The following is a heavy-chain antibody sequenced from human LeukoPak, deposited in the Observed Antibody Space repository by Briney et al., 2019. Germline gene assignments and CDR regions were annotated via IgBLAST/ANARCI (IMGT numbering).Heavy chain of an antibody. Sequence: GYIYYSGSTYYNPSLKSRVTISVDTSKNQFSLKLSSVTAADTAVYYCARARIAAHYYGMDVWGQGTTVTVSS. CDR2: IYYSGST. J-gene: IGHJ6*02. V-gene: IGHV4-31*02. CDR3: ARARIAAHYYGMDV. D-gene: IGHD6-6*01.